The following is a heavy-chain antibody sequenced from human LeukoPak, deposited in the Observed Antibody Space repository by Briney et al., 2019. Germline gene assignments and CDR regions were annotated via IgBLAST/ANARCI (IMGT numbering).Heavy chain of an antibody. Sequence: GRSLRLSCVGSGFKFDDCGMHWVRQAPGKGLEWVSTINWNSGSIAYADSVKGRFIISRDNAKKSLYLQMNSLRPEDTALYYCAKDKQITFGGVIALRNSFDMWGQGTVVTASS. CDR2: INWNSGSI. J-gene: IGHJ3*02. CDR3: AKDKQITFGGVIALRNSFDM. D-gene: IGHD3-16*02. CDR1: GFKFDDCG. V-gene: IGHV3-9*01.